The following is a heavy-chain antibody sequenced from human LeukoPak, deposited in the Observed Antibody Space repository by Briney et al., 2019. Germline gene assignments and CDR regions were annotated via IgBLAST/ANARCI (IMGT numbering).Heavy chain of an antibody. Sequence: SSETLSLTCAVYGGSFSGYYWSWIRQPPGKGLEWIGEINHSGSTNYNPSLKSRVTISVDTSKNQFSLKLSSVTAADTAVYYCPSGSGSGSDYFDYWGQGTLVTVPS. CDR3: PSGSGSGSDYFDY. J-gene: IGHJ4*02. V-gene: IGHV4-34*01. D-gene: IGHD3-10*01. CDR1: GGSFSGYY. CDR2: INHSGST.